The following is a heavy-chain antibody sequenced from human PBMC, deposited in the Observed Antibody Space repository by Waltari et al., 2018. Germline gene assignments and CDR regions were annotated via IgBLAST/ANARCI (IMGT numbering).Heavy chain of an antibody. Sequence: EVQLLESGGGLVQPGGSLRLSCAASGFTFSSYAMSWVRQAPGKGLEWVSVIYSGGSSTYYADSVKGLFTISRDNSKSTLYLQMNSLRAEDTAVYYCAKGSGPGDYYYYYYMDVWGKGTTVTVSS. V-gene: IGHV3-23*03. CDR3: AKGSGPGDYYYYYYMDV. D-gene: IGHD2-15*01. CDR1: GFTFSSYA. J-gene: IGHJ6*03. CDR2: IYSGGSST.